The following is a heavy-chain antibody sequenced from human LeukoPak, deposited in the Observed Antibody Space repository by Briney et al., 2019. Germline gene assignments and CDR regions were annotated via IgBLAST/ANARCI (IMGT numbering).Heavy chain of an antibody. CDR2: IKQDGSEK. CDR1: GLTFSSYW. J-gene: IGHJ3*02. V-gene: IGHV3-7*03. CDR3: ARGGYSYGSDAFDI. Sequence: PGGSLRLSCAASGLTFSSYWMSWVRQAPGKGLEWVANIKQDGSEKYYVDSVKGRFTISRDNAKNSLYLQMNSLRAEDTAVYYCARGGYSYGSDAFDIWGQGTMVTVSS. D-gene: IGHD5-18*01.